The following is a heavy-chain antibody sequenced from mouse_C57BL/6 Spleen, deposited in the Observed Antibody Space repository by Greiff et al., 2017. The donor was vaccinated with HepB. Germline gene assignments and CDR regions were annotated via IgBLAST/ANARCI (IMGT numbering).Heavy chain of an antibody. CDR1: GYAFSSSW. D-gene: IGHD1-1*01. V-gene: IGHV1-82*01. CDR2: IYPGDGDT. Sequence: QVQLQQSGPELVKPGASVKISCKASGYAFSSSWMNWVKQRPGKGLEWIGRIYPGDGDTNYNGTFKGKTTLTADKSSSTAYMQLSSLTSEYSAVYFCARSATTHYWGQGTTLTVSS. J-gene: IGHJ2*01. CDR3: ARSATTHY.